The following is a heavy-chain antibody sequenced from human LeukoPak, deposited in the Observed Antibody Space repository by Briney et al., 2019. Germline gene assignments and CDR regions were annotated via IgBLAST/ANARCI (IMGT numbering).Heavy chain of an antibody. CDR2: INPSGGST. V-gene: IGHV1-46*01. J-gene: IGHJ3*02. CDR3: AGEADYMGSGYRGAFDI. Sequence: GAPVKVSCKASGYTFTSYYMHWVRQAPGQGLEWMGIINPSGGSTSYAQKFQGRVTMTRDTSTSTVYMELSSLRSEDTAVYYCAGEADYMGSGYRGAFDIWGQGTMVTVSS. CDR1: GYTFTSYY. D-gene: IGHD3-22*01.